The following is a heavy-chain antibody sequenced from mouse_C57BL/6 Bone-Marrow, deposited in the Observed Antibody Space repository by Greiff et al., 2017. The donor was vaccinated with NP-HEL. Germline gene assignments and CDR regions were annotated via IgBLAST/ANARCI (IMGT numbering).Heavy chain of an antibody. CDR3: AICRGGFAMDY. D-gene: IGHD3-1*01. CDR2: IHPSDSDT. V-gene: IGHV1-74*01. J-gene: IGHJ4*01. CDR1: GYTFTSYW. Sequence: QVQLQQPGAELVKPGASVKVSCKASGYTFTSYWMHWVKQRPGQGLEWIGRIHPSDSDTNYNQQFKGKATLTVDKSSSTAYMQLISLTSEDSAVYYCAICRGGFAMDYWGQGTSVTVSS.